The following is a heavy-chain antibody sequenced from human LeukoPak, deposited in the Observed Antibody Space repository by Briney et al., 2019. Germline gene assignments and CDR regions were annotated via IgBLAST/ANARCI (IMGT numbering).Heavy chain of an antibody. CDR3: ARARGGYYGSGSYYSYFDY. J-gene: IGHJ4*02. CDR1: GGSFSGYY. CDR2: INHSGST. V-gene: IGHV4-34*01. D-gene: IGHD3-10*01. Sequence: PSETLSLTCAVYGGSFSGYYWSWIRQPPGKGLEWIGEINHSGSTNYNPSLKSRVTISVDTSKNQFSLKLSSVTAADTAVYYCARARGGYYGSGSYYSYFDYWGQGTLVTVSS.